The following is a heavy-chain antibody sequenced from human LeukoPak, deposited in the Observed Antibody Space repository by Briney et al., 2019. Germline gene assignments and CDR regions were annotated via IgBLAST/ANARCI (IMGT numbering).Heavy chain of an antibody. CDR3: AKGYYDILTGYLPDYYYYGMDV. CDR2: ISGSGGST. Sequence: PGGSLRLSCAASGFTVSNSYLTWVRQAPGKGLEWVSAISGSGGSTYYADSVKGRFTISRDNSKNTLYLQMNSLRAEDTAVYYCAKGYYDILTGYLPDYYYYGMDVWGQGTTVTVSS. D-gene: IGHD3-9*01. CDR1: GFTVSNSY. J-gene: IGHJ6*02. V-gene: IGHV3-23*01.